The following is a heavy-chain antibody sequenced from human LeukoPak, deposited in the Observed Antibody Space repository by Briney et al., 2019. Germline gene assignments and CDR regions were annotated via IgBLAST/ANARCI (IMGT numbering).Heavy chain of an antibody. J-gene: IGHJ5*02. CDR1: GGSISSGGYY. CDR3: ARGRAKIITMVRGVRPIFDP. CDR2: IYYSGST. V-gene: IGHV4-61*08. Sequence: SETLSLTCTVSGGSISSGGYYWSWIRQHPGTGLEWIGYIYYSGSTNYNPSLKSRVTISVDTSKNQFSLKLSSVTAADTAVYYCARGRAKIITMVRGVRPIFDPWGRGTLVTVSS. D-gene: IGHD3-10*01.